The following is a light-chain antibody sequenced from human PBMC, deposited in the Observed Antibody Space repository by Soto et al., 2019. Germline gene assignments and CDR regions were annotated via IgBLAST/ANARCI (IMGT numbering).Light chain of an antibody. CDR1: QSLLHSNGYNY. CDR3: MQSLQTPYT. CDR2: LGS. J-gene: IGKJ2*01. V-gene: IGKV2-28*01. Sequence: DIVMTQSPLSLPVTPGEPASISCRSSQSLLHSNGYNYLDWYLQKPGQSPQLLIYLGSNRSSGVPDRFSGSRSGTDFTLKISRVEAEDVEVYYCMQSLQTPYTFGQGTKLQIK.